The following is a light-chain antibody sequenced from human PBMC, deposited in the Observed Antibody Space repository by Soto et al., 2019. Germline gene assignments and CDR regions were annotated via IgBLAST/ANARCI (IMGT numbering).Light chain of an antibody. Sequence: DIQMTQSPSTLSASVGDRVTITCRASQSISSWLAWYQQKPGKAPKLLIYEASNLESGVPSRFIGSGSGTEFSLTISSLQPDDFATYYCQQSNNYPWTFGQGTKVDIK. J-gene: IGKJ1*01. CDR3: QQSNNYPWT. V-gene: IGKV1-5*03. CDR1: QSISSW. CDR2: EAS.